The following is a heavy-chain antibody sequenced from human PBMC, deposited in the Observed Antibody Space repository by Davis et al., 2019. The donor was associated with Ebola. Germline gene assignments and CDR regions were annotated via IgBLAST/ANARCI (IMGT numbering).Heavy chain of an antibody. Sequence: GGSLRLSCAASESGFSFYGMQWVRQAPGKGLEWVAFIRSDGSDSYYSDSVKGRFTISRDNSKNTLFLQMNSLRVGDTAVYYCARDLRAGWGQGTLVTVSS. V-gene: IGHV3-30*02. CDR3: ARDLRAG. CDR2: IRSDGSDS. J-gene: IGHJ4*02. CDR1: ESGFSFYG.